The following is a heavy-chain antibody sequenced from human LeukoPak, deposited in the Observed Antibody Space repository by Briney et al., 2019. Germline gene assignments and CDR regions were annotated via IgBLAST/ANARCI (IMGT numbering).Heavy chain of an antibody. Sequence: PSETLSLTGAVYGGSFSGYYWSWIRQPPGKGLEWIGEINHSGSTNYNPSLKSRVTISVDTSKNQFSLKLSSVTAADTAVYYCARGTKKKESIAVAGIRAFDIWGQGTMVTVSS. V-gene: IGHV4-34*01. CDR3: ARGTKKKESIAVAGIRAFDI. CDR2: INHSGST. D-gene: IGHD6-19*01. CDR1: GGSFSGYY. J-gene: IGHJ3*02.